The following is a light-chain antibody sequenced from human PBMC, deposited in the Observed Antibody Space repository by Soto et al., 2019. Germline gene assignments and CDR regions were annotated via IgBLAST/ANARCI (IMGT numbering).Light chain of an antibody. J-gene: IGKJ5*01. V-gene: IGKV3-11*01. CDR2: DAS. CDR3: QQRKYWPPIT. CDR1: HSVDVY. Sequence: EIVLTQSPATLSLSPGERATLSCRASHSVDVYVPWYQQKHGQAPRLLIYDASNSATGITPRFSGSGSATDFTLTISSLEPEEFAVYYCQQRKYWPPITAGQQTRLDIK.